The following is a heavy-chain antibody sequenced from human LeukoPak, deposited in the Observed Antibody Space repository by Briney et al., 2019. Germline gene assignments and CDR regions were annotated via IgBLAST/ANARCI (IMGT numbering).Heavy chain of an antibody. CDR3: ASPGGGWFGEFPWYFDL. V-gene: IGHV3-74*01. Sequence: GGSLRLSCAASGFTLSSHWMHWVRQAPGKGLVWVSRINTDGSGTDYADSVKGRFTISRDNAKNTLYLQMNSLRAEDTAVYYCASPGGGWFGEFPWYFDLWGRGTLVTVSS. D-gene: IGHD3-10*01. CDR2: INTDGSGT. J-gene: IGHJ2*01. CDR1: GFTLSSHW.